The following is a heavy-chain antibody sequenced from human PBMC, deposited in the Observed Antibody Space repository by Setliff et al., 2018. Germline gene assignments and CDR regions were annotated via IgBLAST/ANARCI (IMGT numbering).Heavy chain of an antibody. V-gene: IGHV3-49*04. J-gene: IGHJ4*02. CDR2: IRSKAYGGTT. CDR1: GFTFSSYA. CDR3: IGVGATSFDY. Sequence: GGSLRLSCVASGFTFSSYAMSWVRQAPGKGLEWVGFIRSKAYGGTTEYAASVKGRFTISRDDSKSIAYLQMNSLKTEDTAVYYCIGVGATSFDYWGQGTLVTVSS. D-gene: IGHD1-26*01.